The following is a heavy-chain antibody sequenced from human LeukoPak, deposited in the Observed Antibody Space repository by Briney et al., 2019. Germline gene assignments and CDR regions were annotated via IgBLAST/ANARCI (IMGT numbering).Heavy chain of an antibody. J-gene: IGHJ4*02. Sequence: GGSLRLSCAASGFTFSNYWMSWVRQAPGKGLEWVANIKEDGSEKYYVDSVKGRFTISRDNARNSLYLQMNSLRAEDTAVYYCASGRQLGYWGQGTLATVSS. V-gene: IGHV3-7*01. CDR2: IKEDGSEK. CDR1: GFTFSNYW. D-gene: IGHD6-13*01. CDR3: ASGRQLGY.